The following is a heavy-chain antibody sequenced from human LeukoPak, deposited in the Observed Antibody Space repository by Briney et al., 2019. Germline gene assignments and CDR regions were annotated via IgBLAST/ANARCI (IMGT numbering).Heavy chain of an antibody. CDR2: ISTRDNTI. Sequence: PGGSLRLSCAASGFTFSSYGMHWVRQTPGKGLEWLSYISTRDNTIQYADSVKGRFTISRDNANNSVFLQMNNLRAEDSAIYYCARGARWAYYFDYWGQGTLVTVSS. CDR3: ARGARWAYYFDY. J-gene: IGHJ4*02. CDR1: GFTFSSYG. V-gene: IGHV3-48*04. D-gene: IGHD4-23*01.